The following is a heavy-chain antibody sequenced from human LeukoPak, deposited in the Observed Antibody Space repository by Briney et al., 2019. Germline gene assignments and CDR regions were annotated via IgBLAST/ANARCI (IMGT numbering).Heavy chain of an antibody. J-gene: IGHJ4*02. CDR3: ARSPTYGVPGPVEFDY. D-gene: IGHD4-17*01. V-gene: IGHV4-34*01. CDR1: GGSFSGYY. CDR2: INHSGST. Sequence: PSETLSLTCAVYGGSFSGYYWSWIRQPPGKGLEWIGEINHSGSTNYNPSLKSRVTISVDTSKNQFSLKLSSVTAADTAVYYCARSPTYGVPGPVEFDYWGQGTLVTVSS.